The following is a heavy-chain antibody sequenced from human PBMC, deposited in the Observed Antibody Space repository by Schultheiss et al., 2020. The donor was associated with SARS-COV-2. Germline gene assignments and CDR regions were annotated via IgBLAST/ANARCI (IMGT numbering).Heavy chain of an antibody. CDR1: GGTFSSYV. V-gene: IGHV1-69*13. CDR2: IIPMFRTA. J-gene: IGHJ6*02. CDR3: ARERDYGSGSYWANYYSYGMDV. D-gene: IGHD3-10*01. Sequence: SVKVSCKASGGTFSSYVISWVRQAPGQGLEWMGGIIPMFRTANYAQKFQGRVTITADESTRTAYMELSSLRSEDTAVYYCARERDYGSGSYWANYYSYGMDVWGQGTTVTVSS.